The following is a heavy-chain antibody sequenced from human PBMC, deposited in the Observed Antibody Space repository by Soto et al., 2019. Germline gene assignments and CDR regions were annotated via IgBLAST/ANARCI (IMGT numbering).Heavy chain of an antibody. D-gene: IGHD6-19*01. CDR2: SSWNSGSI. V-gene: IGHV3-9*01. CDR1: GFTFDDYA. Sequence: EVQLVESGGGLVQPGRSLRLSCAASGFTFDDYAMHWVRQAPGKGLEWVSGSSWNSGSIGYADSVKGRFTISRDNAKNSLYLRMNSLRAEDTALYYCAKDRGLVLSFYFDYWGQGTLVTVSS. CDR3: AKDRGLVLSFYFDY. J-gene: IGHJ4*02.